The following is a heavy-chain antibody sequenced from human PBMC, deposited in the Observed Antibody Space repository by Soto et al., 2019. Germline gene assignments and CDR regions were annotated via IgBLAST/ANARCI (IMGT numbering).Heavy chain of an antibody. J-gene: IGHJ4*02. CDR1: GYTFTIYW. CDR3: ARPANTVADHFDL. D-gene: IGHD4-17*01. CDR2: IYPSDSDT. V-gene: IGHV5-51*01. Sequence: PGESLKISCQVSGYTFTIYWIGWVSQMPGKGLEWMGIIYPSDSDTRYSPSFQGQFTISADQSINPAYLQWDSLKASDTAIYYCARPANTVADHFDLWGQGTLVTVSS.